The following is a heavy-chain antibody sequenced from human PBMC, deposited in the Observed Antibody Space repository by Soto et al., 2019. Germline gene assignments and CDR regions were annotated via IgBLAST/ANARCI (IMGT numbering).Heavy chain of an antibody. Sequence: VHLVESGGGVVQPGRSLTLSCAASGFTFSSYWMHWVRQVPGKGLVWVSRINEYGSTINYADSVKGRFTISRDNSKNTLYLKMNSLRAEDAAVYYCTRDIGGRGAYWGQGTLVTVSS. CDR2: INEYGSTI. CDR3: TRDIGGRGAY. J-gene: IGHJ4*02. V-gene: IGHV3-74*01. D-gene: IGHD3-16*01. CDR1: GFTFSSYW.